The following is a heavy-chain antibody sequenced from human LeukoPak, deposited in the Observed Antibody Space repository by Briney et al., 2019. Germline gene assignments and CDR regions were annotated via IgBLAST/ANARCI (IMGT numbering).Heavy chain of an antibody. Sequence: PGGSLRLSCAASGFTFSSYWMHWVRQAPGKGLVWVSRINSDGSSTSYADSVKGRFTISRDNAKNTLYLQMNSLRAEDTAVYYCARAQGDYYYGMDVWGQGTTVTVSS. V-gene: IGHV3-74*01. CDR3: ARAQGDYYYGMDV. J-gene: IGHJ6*02. CDR2: INSDGSST. D-gene: IGHD1-26*01. CDR1: GFTFSSYW.